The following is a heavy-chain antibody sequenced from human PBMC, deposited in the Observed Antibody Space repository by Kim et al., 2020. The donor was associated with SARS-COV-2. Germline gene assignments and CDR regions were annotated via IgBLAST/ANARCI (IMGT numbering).Heavy chain of an antibody. V-gene: IGHV1-69*13. Sequence: SVKVSCKASGYTFTSYDINWVRQATGQGLEWMGGIIPIFGTANYAQKFQGRVTITADESTSTAYMELSSLRSEDTAVYYCARLVTSLDAFDIWGQGTMV. CDR3: ARLVTSLDAFDI. CDR2: IIPIFGTA. CDR1: GYTFTSYD. J-gene: IGHJ3*02. D-gene: IGHD2-21*02.